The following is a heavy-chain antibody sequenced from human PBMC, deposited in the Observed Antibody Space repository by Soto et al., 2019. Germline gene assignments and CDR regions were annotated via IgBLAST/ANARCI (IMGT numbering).Heavy chain of an antibody. V-gene: IGHV1-18*04. Sequence: QVQLVLSGAEVKKPGASVKVSCKASGYTFTSYGMSWVRQAPGQGLEWMGWISGYNGDTNYAQKLQGRVTMTTDTSTSTAYMELRSLRSDDTAVYYCARAPQTVAGAGIWYWGQGTLVTVSS. CDR2: ISGYNGDT. D-gene: IGHD6-13*01. CDR3: ARAPQTVAGAGIWY. CDR1: GYTFTSYG. J-gene: IGHJ4*02.